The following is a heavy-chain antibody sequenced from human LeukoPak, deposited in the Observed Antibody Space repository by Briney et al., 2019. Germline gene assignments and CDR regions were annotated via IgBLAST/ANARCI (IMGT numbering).Heavy chain of an antibody. CDR2: IYYSGST. V-gene: IGHV4-39*07. J-gene: IGHJ6*03. CDR3: ARDLNYMDV. CDR1: GGSISSSSYY. Sequence: PSETLSLTCTVSGGSISSSSYYWGWIRQPPGKGLEWIGSIYYSGSTYYNPSLKSRVTISVDTSKNQFSLKLSSVTAADTAVYYCARDLNYMDVWGKGTTVTVPS.